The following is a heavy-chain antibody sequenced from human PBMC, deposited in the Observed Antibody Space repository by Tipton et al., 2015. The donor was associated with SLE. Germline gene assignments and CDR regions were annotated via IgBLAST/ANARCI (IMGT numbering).Heavy chain of an antibody. CDR2: IETDGRST. Sequence: SLRLSCAASGFSFSSYYMNWVRQVPGKGLARVSRIETDGRSTAYADSVKGRFTVSRDNAQDTLFLQMNSLRAEDSGVYYCARAFRLGLDSFDIWGQGTTVTVSA. V-gene: IGHV3-74*01. J-gene: IGHJ3*02. CDR1: GFSFSSYY. D-gene: IGHD3/OR15-3a*01. CDR3: ARAFRLGLDSFDI.